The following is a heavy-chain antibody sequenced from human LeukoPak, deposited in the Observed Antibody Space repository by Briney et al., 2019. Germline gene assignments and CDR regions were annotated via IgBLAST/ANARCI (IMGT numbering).Heavy chain of an antibody. J-gene: IGHJ4*02. V-gene: IGHV4-34*01. CDR2: INHSGST. D-gene: IGHD3-16*01. CDR3: ARQNISLGVSSFDY. Sequence: PSETLSLTCAVYGGSFSGYYWSWIRQPPGKGLEWIGEINHSGSTNYNPSLKSRVTISVDTSKNQFSLKLSSVTAADTAVYYCARQNISLGVSSFDYWGQGTLVTVSS. CDR1: GGSFSGYY.